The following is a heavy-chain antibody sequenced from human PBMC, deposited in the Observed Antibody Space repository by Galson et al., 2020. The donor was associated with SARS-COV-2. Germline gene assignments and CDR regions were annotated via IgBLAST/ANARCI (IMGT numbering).Heavy chain of an antibody. J-gene: IGHJ4*02. Sequence: ASETLSLTCTVSGDSVSSGGYYWSWIRQPPGKGLEWIGYIYYSGSTKYNPSLKSRVTISVDTSKNQFSLKLSSVTAADMAVYYCARVHCSGGSCYAPYYFDYWGRGSLVTVSS. V-gene: IGHV4-61*08. CDR3: ARVHCSGGSCYAPYYFDY. D-gene: IGHD2-15*01. CDR1: GDSVSSGGYY. CDR2: IYYSGST.